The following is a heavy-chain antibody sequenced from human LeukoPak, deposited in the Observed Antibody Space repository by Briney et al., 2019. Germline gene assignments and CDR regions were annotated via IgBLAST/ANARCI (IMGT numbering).Heavy chain of an antibody. V-gene: IGHV1-3*01. CDR3: ARDPSHAWGYYFDY. CDR1: GYTFTDYA. Sequence: GASVKVSCKASGYTFTDYAMHWVRQAPAQRLEWMGWISAGNGNTKYSQKFQGKVTITRDTSASTAYMELSSLRSEDTAVYYCARDPSHAWGYYFDYWGQGTLVTVSS. D-gene: IGHD3-16*01. CDR2: ISAGNGNT. J-gene: IGHJ4*02.